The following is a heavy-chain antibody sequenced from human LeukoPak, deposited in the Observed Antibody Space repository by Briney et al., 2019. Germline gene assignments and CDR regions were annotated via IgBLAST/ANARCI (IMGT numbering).Heavy chain of an antibody. J-gene: IGHJ3*02. V-gene: IGHV4-34*01. CDR3: TRDCSSTSCNDAFDI. Sequence: PSETLSLTCAVYGGSFTGYYWSWLRQPPGKGLEWIGEINHSGSTNFTPSLKSRVTISVDTSKNQFSLKLSSVTAADTALYYCTRDCSSTSCNDAFDIWGQGTMVTVSS. CDR2: INHSGST. CDR1: GGSFTGYY. D-gene: IGHD2-2*01.